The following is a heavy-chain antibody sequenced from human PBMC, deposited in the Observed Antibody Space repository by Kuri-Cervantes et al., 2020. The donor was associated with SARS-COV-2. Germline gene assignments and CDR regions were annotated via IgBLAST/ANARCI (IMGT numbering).Heavy chain of an antibody. CDR1: GFTFSSYG. D-gene: IGHD6-13*01. J-gene: IGHJ5*02. CDR2: IWYDGSNK. CDR3: ARDPSEGSSSWNDLNWFDP. Sequence: LSLTCAASGFTFSSYGMHWVCQAPGKGLEWVAVIWYDGSNKYYADSVKGRFTISRDNSKNTLYLQMNSLRAEDTAVYYCARDPSEGSSSWNDLNWFDPWGQGTLVTVSS. V-gene: IGHV3-33*01.